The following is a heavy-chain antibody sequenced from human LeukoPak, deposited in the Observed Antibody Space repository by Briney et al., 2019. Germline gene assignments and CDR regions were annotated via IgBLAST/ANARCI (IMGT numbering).Heavy chain of an antibody. CDR2: ISYSGSA. D-gene: IGHD2-15*01. CDR3: AKKAGYCSGGGCYRYWYFDL. V-gene: IGHV4-61*01. CDR1: GGSVSSGLNK. J-gene: IGHJ2*01. Sequence: PSETLSLTCTVSGGSVSSGLNKWSWIRQPPGKGLEWIGDISYSGSATYNPSLRSRVTISVDTSTNQFSLTLGSVTAADTAVYYCAKKAGYCSGGGCYRYWYFDLWGRGALVTVSS.